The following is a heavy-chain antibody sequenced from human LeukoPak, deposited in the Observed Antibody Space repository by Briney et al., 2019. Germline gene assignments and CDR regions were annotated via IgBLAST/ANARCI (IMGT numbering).Heavy chain of an antibody. Sequence: ASVKVSCTASGYSFTNYDINWVRQATGQGLEWMGWMNPNSGITAYAQKFQGRVTITRNTSISTACMELSSLRSEDTAVYYCAREDFYDSGSNDYWGQGTLVTVSS. CDR2: MNPNSGIT. J-gene: IGHJ4*02. CDR1: GYSFTNYD. D-gene: IGHD3-22*01. V-gene: IGHV1-8*03. CDR3: AREDFYDSGSNDY.